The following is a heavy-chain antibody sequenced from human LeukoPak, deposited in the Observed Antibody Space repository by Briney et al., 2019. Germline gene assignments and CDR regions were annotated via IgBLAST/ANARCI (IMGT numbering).Heavy chain of an antibody. CDR3: AKDFRIGYSAHFDY. CDR1: GFTFRGHA. V-gene: IGHV3-23*01. J-gene: IGHJ4*02. D-gene: IGHD2-21*01. CDR2: IYENGGTT. Sequence: GGSLRLSCVGAGFTFRGHAMSWVRQAPEKGLEFVSGIYENGGTTYYADSVKGRFSISRDNSKNTLYLQMDSLRGEDTAVYYCAKDFRIGYSAHFDYWGQGALVTVSS.